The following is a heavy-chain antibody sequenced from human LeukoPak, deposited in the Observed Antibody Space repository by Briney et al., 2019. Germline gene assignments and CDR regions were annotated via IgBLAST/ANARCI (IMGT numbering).Heavy chain of an antibody. CDR2: IYYSGST. Sequence: PGGSLTLSCAASGFTFSSYEMNWVRQPPGKGLEWIGSIYYSGSTYYNPSLKSRVTISVDTPKNQFSLKLSSVTAADTAVYYCARDSLAVAGSDYWGQGTPVTVSS. CDR3: ARDSLAVAGSDY. D-gene: IGHD6-19*01. J-gene: IGHJ4*02. V-gene: IGHV4-39*07. CDR1: GFTFSSYE.